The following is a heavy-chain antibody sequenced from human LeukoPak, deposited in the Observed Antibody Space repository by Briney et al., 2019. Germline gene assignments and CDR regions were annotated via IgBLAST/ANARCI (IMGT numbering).Heavy chain of an antibody. CDR2: ISAYNGNT. J-gene: IGHJ4*02. V-gene: IGHV1-18*01. CDR3: ARCGYDSGFDH. D-gene: IGHD5-12*01. Sequence: GASVKVSCKASGYTFTSYAMHWVRQAPGQRLEWMGWISAYNGNTNYAQKLQGRVTMTTDTSTSTAYMELRSLRSDDTAVYYCARCGYDSGFDHWGQGTLVTVSS. CDR1: GYTFTSYA.